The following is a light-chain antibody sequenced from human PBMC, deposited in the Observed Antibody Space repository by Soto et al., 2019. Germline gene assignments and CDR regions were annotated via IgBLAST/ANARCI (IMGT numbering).Light chain of an antibody. Sequence: AIRMTQSPSSLSASTGDRVTITCRASQDISNSLAWYQQNTGKVPKLLIYAASTLQSGVPSSFSGSGFGTEFTLTNSSLQSEDFATYYCQQYFSYPPTFGQGTKVEIK. CDR3: QQYFSYPPT. CDR2: AAS. V-gene: IGKV1-8*01. CDR1: QDISNS. J-gene: IGKJ1*01.